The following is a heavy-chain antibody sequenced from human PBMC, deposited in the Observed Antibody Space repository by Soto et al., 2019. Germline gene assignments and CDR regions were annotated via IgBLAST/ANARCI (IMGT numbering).Heavy chain of an antibody. CDR3: AGVTYYDDRSGNYTDPDDAFDI. Sequence: GESLKISCKGSGDTFPSYWISWVGQVSVKGLEWMGIIYPGDSETRYSPSFQGQVTISADRSIKTAYLQWSSLKAADTAMYYCAGVTYYDDRSGNYTDPDDAFDILGQGKMVTVSS. V-gene: IGHV5-51*01. CDR2: IYPGDSET. D-gene: IGHD3-22*01. CDR1: GDTFPSYW. J-gene: IGHJ3*02.